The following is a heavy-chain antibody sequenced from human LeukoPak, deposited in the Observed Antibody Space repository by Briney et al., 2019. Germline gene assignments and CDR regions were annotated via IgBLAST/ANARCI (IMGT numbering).Heavy chain of an antibody. CDR3: ARGAALGY. D-gene: IGHD3-16*01. V-gene: IGHV4-61*08. CDR2: IYYSGST. Sequence: PSETLSLTCTVSGGSISSGGYYWSWIRQHPGKGLEWIGYIYYSGSTNYNPSLKSRVTISVDTSKNQFSLKPSSVTAADTAVYYCARGAALGYWGQGTLVTVSS. CDR1: GGSISSGGYY. J-gene: IGHJ4*02.